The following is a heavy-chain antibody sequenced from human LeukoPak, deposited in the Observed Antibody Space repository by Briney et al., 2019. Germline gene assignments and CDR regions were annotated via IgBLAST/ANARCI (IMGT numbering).Heavy chain of an antibody. D-gene: IGHD3-16*02. V-gene: IGHV1-18*01. CDR2: ISAYNGNT. J-gene: IGHJ4*02. CDR1: GYSFTSFP. CDR3: ARVMGGSYLDY. Sequence: GASVTVSFTASGYSFTSFPIIWVRQAPGQGLEWMGWISAYNGNTNYAQKLQGRVTMTTDTSTSTAFMELRSLTSDDTAVYYCARVMGGSYLDYWGQGTLVIVSS.